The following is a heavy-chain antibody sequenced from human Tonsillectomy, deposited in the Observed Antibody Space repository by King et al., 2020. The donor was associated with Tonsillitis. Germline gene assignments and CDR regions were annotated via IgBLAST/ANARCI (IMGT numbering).Heavy chain of an antibody. Sequence: VQLVESGGGVVQPGRSLRLSCAASVFSFSDDGIHGVRQAPGKGLEWVAFISYDGSRQAYADSVRGRFTVSRDNSKNTLYLQMRSLSGEDTALYYCAREVGPKDHHFCYAMDVWGQGTTVTVSS. V-gene: IGHV3-30*03. J-gene: IGHJ6*02. CDR2: ISYDGSRQ. CDR1: VFSFSDDG. D-gene: IGHD1-26*01. CDR3: AREVGPKDHHFCYAMDV.